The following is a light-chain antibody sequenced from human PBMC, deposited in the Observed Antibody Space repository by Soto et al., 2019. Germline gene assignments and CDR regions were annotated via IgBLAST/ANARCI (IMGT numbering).Light chain of an antibody. CDR2: DAS. CDR3: QHRGNWPIS. V-gene: IGKV3-11*01. J-gene: IGKJ5*01. CDR1: QSVSTY. Sequence: EIVLAQSPATLSLSPGERATLSCRTSQSVSTYLAWYQQKPGQAPRLLIYDASKRATGIPARFSGSGSGTDFTLTISSLEPEDFAVYYCQHRGNWPISFGQGTRLEMK.